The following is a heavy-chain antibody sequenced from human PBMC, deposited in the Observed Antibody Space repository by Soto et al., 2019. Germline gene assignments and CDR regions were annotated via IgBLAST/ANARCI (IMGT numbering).Heavy chain of an antibody. CDR2: IYHSGST. Sequence: PSETLSLTCAVSGYSISSGYYWGWIRQPPGKGLEWIGSIYHSGSTYYNPSLKSRVTISVDTSKNQFSLKLSSVTAADTAVYYCARGSIAVAGYYYYYYGMDVWGQGTTVTVSS. D-gene: IGHD6-19*01. V-gene: IGHV4-38-2*01. J-gene: IGHJ6*02. CDR3: ARGSIAVAGYYYYYYGMDV. CDR1: GYSISSGYY.